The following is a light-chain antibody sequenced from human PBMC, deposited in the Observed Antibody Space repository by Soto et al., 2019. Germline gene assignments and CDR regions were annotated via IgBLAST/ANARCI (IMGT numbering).Light chain of an antibody. J-gene: IGKJ4*01. CDR1: QSVSNY. CDR3: QQRSNWPQVT. CDR2: DAS. Sequence: EIVLTQSPATLSLSPGERATLACRASQSVSNYLAWYQQKSGQAPRLLIYDASNRASGIPARFSGSGSGTDFTLAISSLGPEDFAVYYWQQRSNWPQVTFGGGTKVEIK. V-gene: IGKV3-11*01.